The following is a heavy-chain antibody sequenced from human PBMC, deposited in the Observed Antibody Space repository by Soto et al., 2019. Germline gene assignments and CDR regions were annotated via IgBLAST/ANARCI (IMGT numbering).Heavy chain of an antibody. V-gene: IGHV3-23*01. Sequence: GGSLRLSCAASGFTFSSYAMSWVRQAPGKGLEWVSAISGSGGSTYYADSVKGRFTISRDNSKNTLYLQMYSLRAEDTAVYYCAKPTEYSSGWYRFDYWGQGTLVTVSS. CDR1: GFTFSSYA. CDR2: ISGSGGST. CDR3: AKPTEYSSGWYRFDY. J-gene: IGHJ4*02. D-gene: IGHD6-19*01.